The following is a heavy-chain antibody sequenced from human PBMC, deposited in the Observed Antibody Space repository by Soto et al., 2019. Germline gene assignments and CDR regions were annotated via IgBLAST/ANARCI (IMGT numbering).Heavy chain of an antibody. CDR2: MNPNSGNT. CDR3: ARSDGYNFNWLDS. CDR1: GYTFASYD. Sequence: QVQLVQSGAEVKTPGASVKVSCKASGYTFASYDINWVRQAPGQGLEWMGWMNPNSGNTGYAQKFQGRLTMTGDTALSIAHMELSSLRNEDTAVYYCARSDGYNFNWLDSWGQGTLVTASA. J-gene: IGHJ5*01. V-gene: IGHV1-8*01. D-gene: IGHD2-21*01.